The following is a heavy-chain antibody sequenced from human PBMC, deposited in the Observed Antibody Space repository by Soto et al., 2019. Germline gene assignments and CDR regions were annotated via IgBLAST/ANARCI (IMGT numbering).Heavy chain of an antibody. V-gene: IGHV1-18*01. Sequence: QVQLVQSGAEVKKPGASVKVSCQASGYTFTNFGISWVRQAPGQGLEWMGWISAYNGNTNYAQKFQGRVTMTTDTSTNTAYMEVRSLRFYDPTVYYCARGGTPIYYLGQGTLVTVYS. CDR1: GYTFTNFG. D-gene: IGHD3-16*01. CDR3: ARGGTPIYY. CDR2: ISAYNGNT. J-gene: IGHJ4*02.